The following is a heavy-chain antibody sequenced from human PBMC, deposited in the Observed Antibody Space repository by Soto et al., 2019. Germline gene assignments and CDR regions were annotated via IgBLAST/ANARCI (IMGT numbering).Heavy chain of an antibody. CDR2: IYYSGST. J-gene: IGHJ6*02. V-gene: IGHV4-31*03. D-gene: IGHD2-21*02. CDR1: GGSISSGGYY. CDR3: ARVCGGDCHYGMDV. Sequence: QVQLQESGPGLVKPSQTLSLTCTVSGGSISSGGYYWTWIRQHPGKGLEWIGYIYYSGSTYYNPPLKRRVTISVDTSKNKFSLKLSSVTAADTAVYYCARVCGGDCHYGMDVWGQGTTVTVSS.